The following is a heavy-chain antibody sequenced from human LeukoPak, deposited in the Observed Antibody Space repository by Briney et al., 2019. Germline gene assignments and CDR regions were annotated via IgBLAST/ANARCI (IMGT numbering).Heavy chain of an antibody. Sequence: SETLSLTCAVYGGSFSGYYWSWIRQPPGKGLEWIGYIYYSGSTNYNPSLKSRVTISVDTSKNQFSLKLSSVTAADTAVYYCARFVVVVPAANNWFDPWGQGTLVTVSS. J-gene: IGHJ5*02. CDR2: IYYSGST. V-gene: IGHV4-59*01. CDR3: ARFVVVVPAANNWFDP. CDR1: GGSFSGYY. D-gene: IGHD2-2*01.